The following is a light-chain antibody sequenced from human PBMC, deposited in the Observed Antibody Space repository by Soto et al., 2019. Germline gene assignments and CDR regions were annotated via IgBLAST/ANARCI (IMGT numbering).Light chain of an antibody. Sequence: QSVLTQPASVSGSPGQSITISCTGTSSDVGGYNYVSWYQHHPGKAPKLMIYDVSNRPSGVPNRFSGSKSGNTASLIISGLQAEDEADYYCSSYTSSSTLSTYVFGTGTKVTVL. CDR2: DVS. CDR3: SSYTSSSTLSTYV. V-gene: IGLV2-14*03. CDR1: SSDVGGYNY. J-gene: IGLJ1*01.